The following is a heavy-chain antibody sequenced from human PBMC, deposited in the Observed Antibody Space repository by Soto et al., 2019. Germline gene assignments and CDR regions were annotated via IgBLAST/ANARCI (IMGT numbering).Heavy chain of an antibody. CDR2: IGYDGSNE. CDR1: GFTFISYG. CDR3: ARSGDTNPYYYHAMDV. Sequence: PGGSLRLSCAASGFTFISYGIHFFGQSPFKWLEWVAIIGYDGSNEYYADSVRGRFTISRDNSRYTLHLQMNSLRAEDTAIYYCARSGDTNPYYYHAMDVWGQGSTVTVSS. D-gene: IGHD1-26*01. V-gene: IGHV3-33*01. J-gene: IGHJ6*02.